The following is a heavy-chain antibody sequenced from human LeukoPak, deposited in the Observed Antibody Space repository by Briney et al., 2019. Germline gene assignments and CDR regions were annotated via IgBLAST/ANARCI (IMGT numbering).Heavy chain of an antibody. CDR2: INWNGGST. V-gene: IGHV3-20*04. CDR3: ARGGSTGWYSFDY. Sequence: PGGSLRLSCVASGFRFDDYGMSWVRQAPGKRLEWGSGINWNGGSTGYADSVKGRFTISRDNAKNSLYLRMNSLRAEDTALYYCARGGSTGWYSFDYWGQGTLVTVSS. CDR1: GFRFDDYG. D-gene: IGHD6-19*01. J-gene: IGHJ4*02.